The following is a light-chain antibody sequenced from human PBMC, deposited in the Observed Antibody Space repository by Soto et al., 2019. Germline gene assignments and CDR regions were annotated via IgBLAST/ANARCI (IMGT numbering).Light chain of an antibody. CDR3: QQTYRTPWT. J-gene: IGKJ1*01. CDR2: AAS. V-gene: IGKV1-39*01. CDR1: QSISSH. Sequence: DIQMTQSPSSLSASVGDRVTITCRASQSISSHLNWYQQKPGKVTKLLIYAASSLHSGVPSRFSGSGSGTDFTLTISSLHPEDFATFYCQQTYRTPWTFGQGAKVEI.